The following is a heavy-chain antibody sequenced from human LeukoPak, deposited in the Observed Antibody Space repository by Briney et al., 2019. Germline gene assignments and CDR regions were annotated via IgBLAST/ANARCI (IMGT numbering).Heavy chain of an antibody. CDR1: GFTFSSYV. J-gene: IGHJ4*02. Sequence: GGSLRLSCVASGFTFSSYVMTWVRQAPGKGLEGVSAISGSGGSTYYADSVKGRFTISRDNSKNTLYLQMNSLRAEDAAVYYCAKDNDYGDYMSFDYWGQGTLVTVSS. V-gene: IGHV3-23*01. D-gene: IGHD4-17*01. CDR2: ISGSGGST. CDR3: AKDNDYGDYMSFDY.